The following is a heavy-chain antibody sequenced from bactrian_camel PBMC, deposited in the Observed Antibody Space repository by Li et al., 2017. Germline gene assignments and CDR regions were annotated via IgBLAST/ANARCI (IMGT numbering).Heavy chain of an antibody. CDR2: IYTGDGST. J-gene: IGHJ6*01. V-gene: IGHV3S1*01. Sequence: HVQLVESGGGLVQPGGSLRLSCAASGFTFSNNWMHWVRQAPGKGLEWVSSIYTGDGSTISADSVKGRLTISRDNTKNMLYLQLNSLKTEDTAIYHCVKGDGGDWTGCFAFWGQGTQVTVS. CDR1: GFTFSNNW. CDR3: VKGDGGDWTGCFAF. D-gene: IGHD7*01.